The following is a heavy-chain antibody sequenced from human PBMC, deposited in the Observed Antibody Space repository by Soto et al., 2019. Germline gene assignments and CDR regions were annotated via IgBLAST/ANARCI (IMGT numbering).Heavy chain of an antibody. CDR1: GGSISSGDYY. V-gene: IGHV4-30-4*01. J-gene: IGHJ6*02. CDR2: IYYSGST. CDR3: ARVSSDNTYYYYGMDV. Sequence: SETLSLTCTVSGGSISSGDYYWSWIRQPPGKGLEWIGYIYYSGSTYYNPSLKSRVTISVDTSKNQFSLKLSSVTAADTAVYYCARVSSDNTYYYYGMDVWGQGTTVTVSS. D-gene: IGHD1-1*01.